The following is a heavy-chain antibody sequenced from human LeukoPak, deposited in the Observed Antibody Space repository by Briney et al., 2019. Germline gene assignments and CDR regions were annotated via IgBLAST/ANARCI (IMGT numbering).Heavy chain of an antibody. Sequence: SGTLSLTCAVSGGSINSSNWWSWVRQPPGKGLEWIGEIYHSRSSNYNPSLKSRVTISVDTSKNQFSLKLSSVTAADTAVYYCARGGSTGTNLNWVDPWGQGTLVTVSS. D-gene: IGHD1-1*01. CDR2: IYHSRSS. CDR3: ARGGSTGTNLNWVDP. V-gene: IGHV4-4*02. J-gene: IGHJ5*02. CDR1: GGSINSSNW.